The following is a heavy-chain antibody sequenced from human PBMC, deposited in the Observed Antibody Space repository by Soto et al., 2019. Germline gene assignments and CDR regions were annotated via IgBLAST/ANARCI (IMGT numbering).Heavy chain of an antibody. Sequence: GGSLRLSCAASVFTFSNYDMHWVRQAPGKWLEWLAVIRYDGNNKXXADSVKGRXTISRYNSRNTXYLQMXSLRAEDTAVYYCARDVSTYYFDYWCQGALVTVSS. J-gene: IGHJ4*02. CDR3: ARDVSTYYFDY. CDR1: VFTFSNYD. V-gene: IGHV3-33*01. CDR2: IRYDGNNK. D-gene: IGHD2-2*01.